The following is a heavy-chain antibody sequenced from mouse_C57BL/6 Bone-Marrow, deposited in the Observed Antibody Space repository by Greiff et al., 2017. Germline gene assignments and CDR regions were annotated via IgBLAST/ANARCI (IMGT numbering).Heavy chain of an antibody. CDR1: GYTFTDYY. CDR3: ARDYYGSSYYFDY. CDR2: INPYNGGT. Sequence: VQLQQSGPVLVKPGASVKMSCKASGYTFTDYYMNWVKQSHGKSLEWIGVINPYNGGTSYNQKFKGKATLTVDKSSSTAYMELNSLTSEDSAVXYCARDYYGSSYYFDYWGQGTTLTVSS. V-gene: IGHV1-19*01. J-gene: IGHJ2*01. D-gene: IGHD1-1*01.